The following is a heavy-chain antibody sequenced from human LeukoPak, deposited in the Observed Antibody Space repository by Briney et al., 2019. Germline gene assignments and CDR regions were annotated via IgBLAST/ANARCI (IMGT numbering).Heavy chain of an antibody. V-gene: IGHV3-11*04. D-gene: IGHD3-22*01. J-gene: IGHJ6*03. Sequence: GGSLRLSCAASGFTFSDYYMSWIRQAPGKGLEWVSYISSSGSMIYNADSVKGRITISRDNAQNSLYLQMNSLRAEDTAVYYCARASDSSGYYFRYYYYYMDVWGKGTTVTVSS. CDR3: ARASDSSGYYFRYYYYYMDV. CDR1: GFTFSDYY. CDR2: ISSSGSMI.